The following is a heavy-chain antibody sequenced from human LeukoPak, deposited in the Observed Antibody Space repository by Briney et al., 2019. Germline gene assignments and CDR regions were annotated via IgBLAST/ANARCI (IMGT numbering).Heavy chain of an antibody. D-gene: IGHD3-10*01. V-gene: IGHV3-30*18. J-gene: IGHJ4*02. CDR2: ISYDGSNK. CDR1: GFTFSSYS. Sequence: GGSLRLSCAASGFTFSSYSMNWVRQAPGKGLGWVAVISYDGSNKYYADPVKGRFTISRDNSKNTLYLQMNSLRAEDTAVYYCAKDRSFALPDYWGQGTLVTVSS. CDR3: AKDRSFALPDY.